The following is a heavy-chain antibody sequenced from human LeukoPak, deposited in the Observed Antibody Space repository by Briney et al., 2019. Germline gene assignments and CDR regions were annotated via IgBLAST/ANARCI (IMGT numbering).Heavy chain of an antibody. CDR3: ASPSNYGSGSQLNY. Sequence: ASVKVSCKASGYTFTAYYMHWVRQAPGQGLEWMGWINPSSGGTNYAQKFQGRVIITRDTSISTAHMELSRLRSDDTAVYYCASPSNYGSGSQLNYWGQGTLVTVSS. CDR2: INPSSGGT. J-gene: IGHJ4*02. V-gene: IGHV1-2*02. D-gene: IGHD3-10*01. CDR1: GYTFTAYY.